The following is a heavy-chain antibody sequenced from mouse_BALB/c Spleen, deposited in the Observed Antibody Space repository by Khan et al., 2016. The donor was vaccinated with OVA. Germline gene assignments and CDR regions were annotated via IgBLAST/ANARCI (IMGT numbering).Heavy chain of an antibody. D-gene: IGHD2-1*01. Sequence: EVELVESGGGLVQPGGSRKLSCAASGFTFSSFGIHWVRQAPKKGLEWFAYISSGSSTIYYVDTVKGRFTISRDIPKNTLFLQMTSLRSEDTARYYCARSGGNFHWYFDVWGEGTSVTVSS. J-gene: IGHJ1*01. CDR1: GFTFSSFG. V-gene: IGHV5-17*02. CDR2: ISSGSSTI. CDR3: ARSGGNFHWYFDV.